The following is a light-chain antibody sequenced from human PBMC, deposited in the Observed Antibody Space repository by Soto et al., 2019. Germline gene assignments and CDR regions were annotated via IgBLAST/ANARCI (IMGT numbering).Light chain of an antibody. J-gene: IGKJ5*01. CDR3: LQGTHWPIT. V-gene: IGKV2-30*02. Sequence: DVVMTQSPLSLPVTLGQQASLSCRSNESSVHSDGIAYFSWFQQRPGRSPRRLIYKVSNRDSGVPARFSGSGSGTDFALKISRVEAEDVGVYYCLQGTHWPITVGQGKRLEI. CDR2: KVS. CDR1: ESSVHSDGIAY.